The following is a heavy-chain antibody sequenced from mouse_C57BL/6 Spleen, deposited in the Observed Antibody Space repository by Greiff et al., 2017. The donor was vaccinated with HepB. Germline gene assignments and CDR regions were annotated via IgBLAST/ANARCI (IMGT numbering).Heavy chain of an antibody. J-gene: IGHJ1*03. CDR2: IWSGGST. D-gene: IGHD1-1*01. CDR3: ARGYGSSYFDV. Sequence: QVHVKQSGPGLVQPSQRLSITCTVSGFSLTSYGVHWVRQSPGKGLEWLGVIWSGGSTDYNAAFISRLSISKDNSKSQVFFKMNSLQAADTAIYYCARGYGSSYFDVWGTGTTVTVSS. V-gene: IGHV2-2*01. CDR1: GFSLTSYG.